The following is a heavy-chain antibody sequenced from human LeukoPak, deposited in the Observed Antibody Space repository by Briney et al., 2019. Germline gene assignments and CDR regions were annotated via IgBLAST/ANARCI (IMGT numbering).Heavy chain of an antibody. D-gene: IGHD6-13*01. Sequence: GGSLRLSCAASGFTFSDYYMSWIRQAPGKGLEWVSYISSSSSYTNYADSVKGRFTISRDNAKNSLYLQMNSLRAEDTAVYYCARDSGQLALDYWGQETWVTAPS. CDR3: ARDSGQLALDY. J-gene: IGHJ4*02. V-gene: IGHV3-11*06. CDR1: GFTFSDYY. CDR2: ISSSSSYT.